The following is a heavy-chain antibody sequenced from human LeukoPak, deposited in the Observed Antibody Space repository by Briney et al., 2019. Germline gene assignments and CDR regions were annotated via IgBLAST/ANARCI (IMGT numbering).Heavy chain of an antibody. CDR3: ASSDYVWGSYRYTFDY. CDR1: GFTFSSYW. CDR2: INQDGSEK. J-gene: IGHJ4*02. V-gene: IGHV3-7*01. Sequence: GGSLRLSCAASGFTFSSYWMSWVRQAPGKGLEWVANINQDGSEKYYVDSVKGRFTISRDNAKNSLYLQMNSLTAEDTAVYYCASSDYVWGSYRYTFDYWGQGTLVTVSS. D-gene: IGHD3-16*02.